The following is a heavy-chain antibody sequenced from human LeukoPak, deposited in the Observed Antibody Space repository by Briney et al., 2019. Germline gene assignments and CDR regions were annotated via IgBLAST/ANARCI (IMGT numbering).Heavy chain of an antibody. Sequence: SETLSLTCTVSGGSISSSSYYWGWIRQPPGKGLEWIGSIYYSGSTYYNPSLKSRVTISVDTSKNQFSLKLSSVTAADTAVYYCARVNIDGYEYYFDYWGQGALVTVSS. CDR2: IYYSGST. J-gene: IGHJ4*02. CDR1: GGSISSSSYY. CDR3: ARVNIDGYEYYFDY. V-gene: IGHV4-39*07. D-gene: IGHD5-24*01.